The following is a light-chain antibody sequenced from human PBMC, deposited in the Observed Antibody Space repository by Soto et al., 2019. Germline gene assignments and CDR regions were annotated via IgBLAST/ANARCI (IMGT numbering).Light chain of an antibody. V-gene: IGKV3-11*01. J-gene: IGKJ4*01. CDR3: QKRSDWPST. CDR2: DAS. Sequence: EIVLTQSPATLSLSPGDRATLSCRASQSVSSYLAWYQQKPGQAPRLLIYDASNRAAGIPARFSGSGSGTDFTLTIPSPEPEDFAVYYCQKRSDWPSTFGGGTKVEIK. CDR1: QSVSSY.